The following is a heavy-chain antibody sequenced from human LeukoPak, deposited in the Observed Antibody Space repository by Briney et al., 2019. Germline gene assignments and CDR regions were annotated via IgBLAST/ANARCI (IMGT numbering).Heavy chain of an antibody. CDR2: INPSGGNT. V-gene: IGHV1-46*01. J-gene: IGHJ3*02. CDR1: GYTFTRYC. CDR3: ARERSSGYNDAFDI. D-gene: IGHD3-22*01. Sequence: ASVKVSCKASGYTFTRYCMHWVRQAPGQGLEWMGIINPSGGNTNYAQKFQGRVTMTRDMSTSTVYMELSSLRSADTAVYYCARERSSGYNDAFDIWGQGTMVTVSS.